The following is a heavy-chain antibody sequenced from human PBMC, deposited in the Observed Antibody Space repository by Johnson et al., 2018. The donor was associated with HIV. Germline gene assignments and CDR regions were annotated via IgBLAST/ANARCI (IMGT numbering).Heavy chain of an antibody. J-gene: IGHJ3*02. Sequence: QVQLVESGGGLVQPGGSLRLSCAASGFTFSSYAMHWVRQAPGKGLEWVAVISFDGSNEYYADSVKARFTLSRDNSNNTLHLQMHSLRPEDTAVYYCARDLARRGGAAFDIWGQGTMVTVSS. CDR2: ISFDGSNE. CDR1: GFTFSSYA. V-gene: IGHV3-30*14. CDR3: ARDLARRGGAAFDI. D-gene: IGHD1-26*01.